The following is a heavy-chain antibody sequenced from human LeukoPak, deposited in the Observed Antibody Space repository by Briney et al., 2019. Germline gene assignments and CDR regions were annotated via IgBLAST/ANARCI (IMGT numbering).Heavy chain of an antibody. J-gene: IGHJ4*02. Sequence: GGSLRLSCAASGFTFSSYGMHWVRQAPGKGLEWVAFIPFDGSDKYYADSVKGRFTISRDNSKNTLYLQMNSLRAEDTAVYYCRDVFDYWGQGALVTVSS. CDR3: RDVFDY. CDR2: IPFDGSDK. CDR1: GFTFSSYG. D-gene: IGHD3-16*01. V-gene: IGHV3-30*02.